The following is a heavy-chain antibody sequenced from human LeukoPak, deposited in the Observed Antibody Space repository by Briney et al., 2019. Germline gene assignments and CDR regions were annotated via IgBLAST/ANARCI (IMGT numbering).Heavy chain of an antibody. J-gene: IGHJ4*02. CDR1: GFIFNNYA. V-gene: IGHV3-23*01. Sequence: GGSLRLSGAASGFIFNNYAMGWVRQAPGGGRGGASVVSPSGDRTYYANSVKGRFTISRDNSKNTLYLQMSSLRAEDTAVYYCATVMGSSPSTAYFAYWGRGTLVTVSS. CDR2: VSPSGDRT. CDR3: ATVMGSSPSTAYFAY. D-gene: IGHD6-6*01.